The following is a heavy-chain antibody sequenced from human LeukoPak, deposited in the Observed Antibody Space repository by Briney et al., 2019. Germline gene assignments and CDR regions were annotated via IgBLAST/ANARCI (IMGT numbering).Heavy chain of an antibody. CDR2: IYRSGST. V-gene: IGHV4-38-2*02. CDR3: ARGTYGYYMEV. CDR1: NYSISNSLY. J-gene: IGHJ6*03. Sequence: SETLSLTCSVSNYSISNSLYWDLLRQPPGKGLEWIGSIYRSGSTFYNPSLKSRVTISLDTSKNQFSLKLSSVTAADTAVYFCARGTYGYYMEVWGKGTTVTVSS. D-gene: IGHD4-17*01.